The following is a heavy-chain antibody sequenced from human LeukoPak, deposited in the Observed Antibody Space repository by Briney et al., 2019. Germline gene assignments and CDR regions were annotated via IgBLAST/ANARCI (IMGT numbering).Heavy chain of an antibody. Sequence: GGSLRLSCAASGFTFSSYGMHWVRQAPGKGLEWVAFIRYDGSNKYYADSVKGRFTFSRDNSKNTLYLQMNSLRAEDTAVYYCAKGGSWAVAGGLTPDYYYMDVWGKGTTVTISS. D-gene: IGHD6-13*01. CDR3: AKGGSWAVAGGLTPDYYYMDV. V-gene: IGHV3-30*02. J-gene: IGHJ6*03. CDR1: GFTFSSYG. CDR2: IRYDGSNK.